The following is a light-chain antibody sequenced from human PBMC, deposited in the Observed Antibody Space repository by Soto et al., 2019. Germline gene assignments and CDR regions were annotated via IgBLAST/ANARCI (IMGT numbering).Light chain of an antibody. CDR1: QSVSNSY. CDR2: GAS. CDR3: QQYGSSPCT. Sequence: EIVLTQSPGTLSLSPGERATLSCRASQSVSNSYLAWYQQKPGQAPRLLIYGASSRATGIPDRFSGSGSGTDFTLTISRLEPEDFAVYYCQQYGSSPCTFGQGTKVDIK. V-gene: IGKV3-20*01. J-gene: IGKJ2*02.